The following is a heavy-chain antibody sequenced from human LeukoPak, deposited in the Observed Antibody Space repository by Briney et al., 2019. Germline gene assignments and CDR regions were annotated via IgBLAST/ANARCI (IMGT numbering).Heavy chain of an antibody. CDR1: GFTFSSYG. D-gene: IGHD3-10*01. CDR3: AKAYYGSGSYSLTQPFDY. Sequence: GGSLRLSCAASGFTFSSYGMHWVRQAPGKGLEWVAVISYDGSNQYYADSVQGRFTISRDNSKNTLYLQMNSLRAEDTAVYYCAKAYYGSGSYSLTQPFDYWGQGTLVTVSS. J-gene: IGHJ4*02. CDR2: ISYDGSNQ. V-gene: IGHV3-30*18.